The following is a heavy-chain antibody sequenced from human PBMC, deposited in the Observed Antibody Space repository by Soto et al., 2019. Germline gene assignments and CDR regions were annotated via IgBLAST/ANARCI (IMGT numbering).Heavy chain of an antibody. J-gene: IGHJ4*02. D-gene: IGHD6-19*01. Sequence: EVQLVESGGGLVQPGGSLRLSCAASGFTFSSFDMNWVRQAPGKGLEWVSYISSSSSTIYYADSVKGRFTISRDNAKNSLYLQMNSLTDEDTAVYYCARRDSSGWYYFDYWGQGTLVTVSS. CDR1: GFTFSSFD. CDR2: ISSSSSTI. CDR3: ARRDSSGWYYFDY. V-gene: IGHV3-48*02.